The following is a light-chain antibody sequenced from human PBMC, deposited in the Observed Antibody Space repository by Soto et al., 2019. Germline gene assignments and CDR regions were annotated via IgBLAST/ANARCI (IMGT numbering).Light chain of an antibody. CDR3: AAWDDSLNGVV. J-gene: IGLJ2*01. V-gene: IGLV1-44*01. CDR2: SNN. CDR1: SSNIGGNT. Sequence: QSVLTQPPSVSGTPGQRVTISCSGSSSNIGGNTVNWYQQLPGTAPKLLIYSNNQRPSGVPDRFSGSKSGTSASLAISGLQSEDEADYYCAAWDDSLNGVVFGGGTKLTVL.